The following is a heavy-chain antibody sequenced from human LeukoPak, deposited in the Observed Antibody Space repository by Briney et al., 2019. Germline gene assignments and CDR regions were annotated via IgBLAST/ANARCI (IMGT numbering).Heavy chain of an antibody. D-gene: IGHD3-22*01. J-gene: IGHJ4*02. CDR3: VREPLDTSGYFYGTLDY. CDR2: IKQDGSEK. V-gene: IGHV3-7*01. CDR1: GITFSNAW. Sequence: GGSLRLTCAASGITFSNAWMTWVGQAPEKGLEWVANIKQDGSEKYYVDSVKCRFTVSRDNANNSLFLHMNSLRGDDAAVYYCVREPLDTSGYFYGTLDYWAQGTLVTVSS.